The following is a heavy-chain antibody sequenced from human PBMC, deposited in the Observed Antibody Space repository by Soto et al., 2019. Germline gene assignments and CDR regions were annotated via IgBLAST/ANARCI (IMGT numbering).Heavy chain of an antibody. CDR2: ISYDGRNE. V-gene: IGHV3-30*18. CDR1: GITINSYG. J-gene: IGHJ4*02. Sequence: GGSLRLSCAASGITINSYGMHWVRQAPGKGLEWLAVISYDGRNEYYADSVKGRFTISRDISQNTLYLQMNSLRAEDTAVYYCAKGHEGYFFDYWGQGTLVTVSS. CDR3: AKGHEGYFFDY.